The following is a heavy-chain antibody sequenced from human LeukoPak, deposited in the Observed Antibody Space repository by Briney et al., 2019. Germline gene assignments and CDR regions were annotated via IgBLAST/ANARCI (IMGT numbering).Heavy chain of an antibody. CDR3: ARDLKTAMDYFDY. J-gene: IGHJ4*02. CDR1: GFTFSSYS. Sequence: GGSLRLSCAASGFTFSSYSMNWVRQAPGKGLEWVSAISGSGGSTYYADSVKGRFTISRDNSKNTLFLQMNSLRPEDTAVYYCARDLKTAMDYFDYWGQGALVTVSS. CDR2: ISGSGGST. D-gene: IGHD2-2*01. V-gene: IGHV3-23*01.